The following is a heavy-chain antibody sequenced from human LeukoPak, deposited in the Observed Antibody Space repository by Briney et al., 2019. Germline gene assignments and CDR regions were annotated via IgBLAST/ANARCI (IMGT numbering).Heavy chain of an antibody. CDR1: GGSISSYY. V-gene: IGHV4-59*12. D-gene: IGHD6-6*01. J-gene: IGHJ4*02. Sequence: SETLSLTCTVSGGSISSYYWSWIRQPPGKGLEWIGYIYHSGSTYYNPSLKSRVTISVDRSKNQFSLKLSSVTAADTAVYYCARTTTKYSSSSPYFDYWGQGTLVTVSS. CDR3: ARTTTKYSSSSPYFDY. CDR2: IYHSGST.